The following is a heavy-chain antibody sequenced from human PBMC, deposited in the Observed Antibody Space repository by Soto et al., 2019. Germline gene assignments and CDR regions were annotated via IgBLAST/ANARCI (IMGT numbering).Heavy chain of an antibody. V-gene: IGHV1-46*01. CDR1: GYTFANYH. J-gene: IGHJ4*02. CDR3: ARDPCGGDCYPDI. Sequence: ASVKVSCKASGYTFANYHMHWVRQAPGQGLEWMGIINPNSGTTTYAQRFQGRVTITTDTSTTTAYMELSSLRSEDTAVYYCARDPCGGDCYPDIWGQGTLVTVSS. D-gene: IGHD2-21*02. CDR2: INPNSGTT.